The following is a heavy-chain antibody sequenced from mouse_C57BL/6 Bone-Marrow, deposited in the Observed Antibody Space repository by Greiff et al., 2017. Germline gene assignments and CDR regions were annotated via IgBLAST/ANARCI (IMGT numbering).Heavy chain of an antibody. V-gene: IGHV1-63*01. CDR2: IYPGGGYT. J-gene: IGHJ4*01. Sequence: QVQLQQSGAELVRPGTSVKMSCQASGYTFTNYWIGWAKQRPGHGLEWIGDIYPGGGYTNYNEKFKGKATLTADKSSSTAYMQFSSLTSEDSAIYYCARLNYDAMDYWGQGTSVTVSS. CDR1: GYTFTNYW. CDR3: ARLNYDAMDY.